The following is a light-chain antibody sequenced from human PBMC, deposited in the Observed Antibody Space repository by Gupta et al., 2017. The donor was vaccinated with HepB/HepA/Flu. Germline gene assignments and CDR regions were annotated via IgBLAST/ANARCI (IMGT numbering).Light chain of an antibody. Sequence: EIVLTQSPATLSLSPGERATLSCRASQSVSNSLAWYQQKPGQVPRLLIYDGSNRATGIPARFSGSGSGTDFTLTITSLEPEDFAVYYCQQRRDWPLTFGGGTKVEFK. V-gene: IGKV3-11*01. CDR1: QSVSNS. CDR3: QQRRDWPLT. J-gene: IGKJ4*01. CDR2: DGS.